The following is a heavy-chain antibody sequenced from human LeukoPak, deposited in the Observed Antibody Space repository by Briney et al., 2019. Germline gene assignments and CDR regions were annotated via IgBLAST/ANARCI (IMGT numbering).Heavy chain of an antibody. CDR2: IYYSGST. CDR1: GGSISSSSYY. Sequence: SETLSLTCTVSGGSISSSSYYWGWIRQPPGKGLEWIGSIYYSGSTYYNPSLKSRVTISVDTSKNRFSLKLSSVTAADTAVYYCARHDGFLEWFDYWGQGTLVTVSS. D-gene: IGHD3-3*01. CDR3: ARHDGFLEWFDY. J-gene: IGHJ5*01. V-gene: IGHV4-39*01.